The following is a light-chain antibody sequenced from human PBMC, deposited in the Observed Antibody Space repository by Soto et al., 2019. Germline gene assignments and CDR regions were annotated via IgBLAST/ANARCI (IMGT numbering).Light chain of an antibody. Sequence: IQLTQSPSSLSASVGDRVSITCRASQDIGSYLAWYQQKSGKAPKLLIHTASTLQTGVPFRFSGSGSGTEFTLTISSLQPGDFATYYCQHLHSYPLSFGGGTKVDI. V-gene: IGKV1-9*01. J-gene: IGKJ4*01. CDR1: QDIGSY. CDR3: QHLHSYPLS. CDR2: TAS.